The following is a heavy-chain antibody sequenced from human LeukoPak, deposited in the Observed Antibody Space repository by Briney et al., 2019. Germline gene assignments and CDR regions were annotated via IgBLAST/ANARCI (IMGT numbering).Heavy chain of an antibody. Sequence: GASVNVSCKASGYTFTGYYMHWVRQAPGQGLEWMGRINPNSGGTNYAQKFQGRVTMTRDTSISTAYMELSRLRSDDTAVYYCARGSPGGAATGTWDYWGQGTLVTVSS. D-gene: IGHD6-13*01. CDR2: INPNSGGT. V-gene: IGHV1-2*06. CDR1: GYTFTGYY. CDR3: ARGSPGGAATGTWDY. J-gene: IGHJ4*02.